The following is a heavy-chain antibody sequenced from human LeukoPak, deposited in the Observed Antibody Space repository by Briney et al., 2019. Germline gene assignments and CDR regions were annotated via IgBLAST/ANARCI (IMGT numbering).Heavy chain of an antibody. Sequence: GGSLRLSCAASGFTFSSYWMSWVSQAPGKGLEWVANIKQDGSEKYYVDSVKGRFTISRDNAKNSLYLQMNSLRAEDTAVYYCASLYSSGWTRDYWGQGTLVTVSS. CDR3: ASLYSSGWTRDY. CDR1: GFTFSSYW. D-gene: IGHD6-19*01. V-gene: IGHV3-7*01. J-gene: IGHJ4*02. CDR2: IKQDGSEK.